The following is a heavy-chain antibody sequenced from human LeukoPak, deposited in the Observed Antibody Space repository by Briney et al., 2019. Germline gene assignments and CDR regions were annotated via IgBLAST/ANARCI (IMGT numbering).Heavy chain of an antibody. Sequence: PGGSLRLSCAASGFTFSSYAMSWVRQAPGKGLEWVSAISGSDGSTYYADSVKGRFTISRDNSKNTLYLQMNSLRAEDTAVYYCANYGIWFGELFSSYWGQGTLVTVSS. D-gene: IGHD3-10*01. CDR1: GFTFSSYA. V-gene: IGHV3-23*01. CDR3: ANYGIWFGELFSSY. CDR2: ISGSDGST. J-gene: IGHJ4*02.